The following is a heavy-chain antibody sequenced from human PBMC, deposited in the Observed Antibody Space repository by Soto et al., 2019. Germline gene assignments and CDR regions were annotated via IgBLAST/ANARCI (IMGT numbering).Heavy chain of an antibody. J-gene: IGHJ3*02. D-gene: IGHD3-22*01. CDR1: GGSISSYY. V-gene: IGHV4-59*01. CDR3: AQRYAYDSSGYPDDAFDI. CDR2: IYYSGST. Sequence: SETLSLTCTVSGGSISSYYWSWIRQPPGKGLEWIGYIYYSGSTNYNPSLKSRVTISVDTSKNQFSLKLSSVTAADTAMYYCAQRYAYDSSGYPDDAFDIWGQGTMVTVSS.